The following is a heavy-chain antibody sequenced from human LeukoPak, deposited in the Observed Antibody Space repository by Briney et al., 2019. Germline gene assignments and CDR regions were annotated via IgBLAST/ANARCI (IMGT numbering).Heavy chain of an antibody. CDR1: GFTVSSYH. D-gene: IGHD2-15*01. Sequence: HPGGSLRLSCVASGFTVSSYHMTWVRQARGKGLEWVSVMYSADTTFYADSVRGRITISRHNSKNTLYLQMSSLRAEDTAVYYCARGGGSIDYWGQGTLVTVSS. CDR3: ARGGGSIDY. J-gene: IGHJ4*02. CDR2: MYSADTT. V-gene: IGHV3-53*04.